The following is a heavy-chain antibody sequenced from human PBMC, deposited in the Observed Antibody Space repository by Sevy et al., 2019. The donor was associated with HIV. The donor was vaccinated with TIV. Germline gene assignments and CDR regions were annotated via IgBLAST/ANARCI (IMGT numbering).Heavy chain of an antibody. Sequence: GGSLRLSCAASGFTFSTSAMSWVRQAPGKGLEWVATISYDGSNKYYADSVKGRFTISRDNSKNYLYLQMNSLRAEDTAVYCCALERLSSNVAEYFQNWGQGTLVTVSS. J-gene: IGHJ1*01. CDR1: GFTFSTSA. CDR2: ISYDGSNK. CDR3: ALERLSSNVAEYFQN. D-gene: IGHD1-1*01. V-gene: IGHV3-30-3*01.